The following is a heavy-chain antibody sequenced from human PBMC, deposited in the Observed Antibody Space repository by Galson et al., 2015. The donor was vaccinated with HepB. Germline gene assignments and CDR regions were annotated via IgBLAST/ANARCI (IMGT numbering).Heavy chain of an antibody. Sequence: SVKVSCTASGYTFTSYYMHWVRQAPGQGLEWMGIINPSGGSTSYAQKFQGRVTMTRDKAASTAYMELSSLRSEDTAVYYCARAPGAAAAGIGYFDYWGQGTLVTVSS. V-gene: IGHV1-46*01. CDR3: ARAPGAAAAGIGYFDY. D-gene: IGHD6-13*01. CDR2: INPSGGST. CDR1: GYTFTSYY. J-gene: IGHJ4*02.